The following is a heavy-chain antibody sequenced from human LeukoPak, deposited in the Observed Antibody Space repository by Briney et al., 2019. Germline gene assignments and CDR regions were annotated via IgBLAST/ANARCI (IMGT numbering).Heavy chain of an antibody. CDR2: ITDTGGNT. V-gene: IGHV3-23*01. CDR3: ARLYSYFSGVDV. J-gene: IGHJ6*02. CDR1: GFTFTSYA. Sequence: GSLRLSCAASGFTFTSYAMTWVRQAPGKGLEWVSSITDTGGNTDYADSVKGRFTISRDRSKDTLYLQMSRLRAEDTAPYYCARLYSYFSGVDVWGQGTTVTVSS.